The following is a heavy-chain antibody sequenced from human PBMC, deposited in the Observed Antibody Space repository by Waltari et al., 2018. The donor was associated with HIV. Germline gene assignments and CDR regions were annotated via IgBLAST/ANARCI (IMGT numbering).Heavy chain of an antibody. J-gene: IGHJ2*01. CDR3: ARDPKTGTTQWYFDL. V-gene: IGHV1-46*01. D-gene: IGHD1-7*01. CDR1: GYTFTRYF. Sequence: QVQLVQSGAEVKKPGASVKVSCQASGYTFTRYFIHWVRQAPGQGLDWMGIINPSTGNTNYAQKFQDRVTMTRDTSTSTVYMELSSLRSEDTAVYYCARDPKTGTTQWYFDLWGRGTLVAVSS. CDR2: INPSTGNT.